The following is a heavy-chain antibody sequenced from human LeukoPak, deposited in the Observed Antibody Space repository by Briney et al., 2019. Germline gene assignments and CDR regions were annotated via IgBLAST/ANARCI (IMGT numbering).Heavy chain of an antibody. Sequence: PGGSLRPSCAASGFTFRTYTMHWVRQAPGKGLEWVAVISYDGSNKYYADSVKGRFTISRDNAKNSLYLQMNSLRAEDTAVYYCASLIDTTDAFDIWGQGTMVTVSS. D-gene: IGHD1-1*01. V-gene: IGHV3-30*04. CDR1: GFTFRTYT. CDR2: ISYDGSNK. J-gene: IGHJ3*02. CDR3: ASLIDTTDAFDI.